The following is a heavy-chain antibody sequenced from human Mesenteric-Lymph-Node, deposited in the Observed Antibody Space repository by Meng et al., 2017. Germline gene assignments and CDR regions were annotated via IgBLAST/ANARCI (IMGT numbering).Heavy chain of an antibody. D-gene: IGHD3-22*01. CDR3: ARQHYDSSGDRFDY. Sequence: GESLKISCEASGFKFSLSWMYWVRQAPGKGLVWVSRTSPDGTSTTYADSVKGRFTISRDNAKNTLSLKLNSLRVEDTAVYYCARQHYDSSGDRFDYWGQGTLVTVSS. J-gene: IGHJ4*02. CDR1: GFKFSLSW. V-gene: IGHV3-74*03. CDR2: TSPDGTST.